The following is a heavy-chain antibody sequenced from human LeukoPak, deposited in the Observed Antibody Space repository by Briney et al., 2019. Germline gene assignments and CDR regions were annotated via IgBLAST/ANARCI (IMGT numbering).Heavy chain of an antibody. D-gene: IGHD5-18*01. CDR1: GFTFSSYA. Sequence: GGFLRLSCAASGFTFSSYAMSWVRQAPGKGLEWVSDISGSGGSTYYADSVKGRFTISRDNSKNTLYLQMNSLRADDTAVYHCAKHSLSYGYRGWFDPWGQGTLVTVSS. V-gene: IGHV3-23*01. CDR2: ISGSGGST. CDR3: AKHSLSYGYRGWFDP. J-gene: IGHJ5*02.